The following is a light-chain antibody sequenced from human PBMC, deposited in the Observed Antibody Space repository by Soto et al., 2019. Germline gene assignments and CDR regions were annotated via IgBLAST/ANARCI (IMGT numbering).Light chain of an antibody. CDR1: QSVSSD. J-gene: IGKJ4*01. CDR3: QQYNNWPPVT. Sequence: EIVMTKSPATLSVSPGDRATLSCRASQSVSSDLAWYQQKPGRAPRLLIYGASTRATGIAARFSGSGSGTDFTLTISSLQPEDFAVYYCQQYNNWPPVTFGGGTKVDIK. CDR2: GAS. V-gene: IGKV3-15*01.